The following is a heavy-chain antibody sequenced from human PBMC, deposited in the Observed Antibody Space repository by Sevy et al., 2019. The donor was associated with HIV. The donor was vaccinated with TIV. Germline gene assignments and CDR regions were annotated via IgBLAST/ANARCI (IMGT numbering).Heavy chain of an antibody. Sequence: GGSLRLSCAASGFIFGSYAMNWVRQAPGKGLEWVAVISYDGSHKYYADSVKGRFTISRDSSKNTLFLQMHSLGTDDTAVYYCARDPGSSWSSFDYWGQGTLVTVSS. D-gene: IGHD6-13*01. CDR1: GFIFGSYA. CDR2: ISYDGSHK. J-gene: IGHJ4*02. CDR3: ARDPGSSWSSFDY. V-gene: IGHV3-30-3*01.